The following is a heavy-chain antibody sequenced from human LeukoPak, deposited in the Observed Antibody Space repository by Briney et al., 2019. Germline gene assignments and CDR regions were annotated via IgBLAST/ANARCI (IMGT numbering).Heavy chain of an antibody. CDR3: AKDDDWGRYKH. J-gene: IGHJ1*01. Sequence: GGSLRLSCAVSGFTVSNNYMSWVRQAPGKGLEWVSGISPSGGITYYTDSVKGRFTISRDNSKNTQSLQMNSLRAEDTAVYYCAKDDDWGRYKHWGQGTLVTVSS. D-gene: IGHD3-16*01. V-gene: IGHV3-23*01. CDR1: GFTVSNNY. CDR2: ISPSGGIT.